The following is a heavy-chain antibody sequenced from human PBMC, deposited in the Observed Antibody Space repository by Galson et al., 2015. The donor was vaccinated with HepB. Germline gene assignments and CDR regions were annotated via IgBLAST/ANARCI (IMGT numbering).Heavy chain of an antibody. CDR1: GYTFNTYG. D-gene: IGHD6-13*01. CDR2: INPDNGNT. V-gene: IGHV1-18*04. J-gene: IGHJ1*01. Sequence: SVKVSCKASGYTFNTYGITYVRQAPGQGLVWVGWINPDNGNTKYAQKFQGRVTMTSDTSTSTVFMDLGSLTGDDTAIYYCARDVGIRSWYKIGYLPHWGQGTLVTVSS. CDR3: ARDVGIRSWYKIGYLPH.